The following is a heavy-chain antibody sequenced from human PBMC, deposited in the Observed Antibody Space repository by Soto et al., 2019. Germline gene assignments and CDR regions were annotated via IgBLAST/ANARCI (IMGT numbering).Heavy chain of an antibody. J-gene: IGHJ6*02. CDR1: GFSVSGNS. D-gene: IGHD6-19*01. V-gene: IGHV3-53*01. CDR2: MYVDGST. Sequence: EVQLVASGGDLIQPGGSLRLSCGVSGFSVSGNSLSWVRQAPGKGLEWVSYMYVDGSTYYADSVRGRFTLSRDNSKNTLYLQMNNLRAEDTAVYYCAIHGGSHTAVAVPQYYGMDVWGQGTTVTVSS. CDR3: AIHGGSHTAVAVPQYYGMDV.